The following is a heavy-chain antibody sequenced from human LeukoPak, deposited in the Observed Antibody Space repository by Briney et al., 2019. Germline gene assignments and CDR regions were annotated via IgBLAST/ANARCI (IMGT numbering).Heavy chain of an antibody. CDR2: ISGSGGST. Sequence: GGSLRLSCAASGFTFSSYAMTWVRQAPGKGLEWVSGISGSGGSTYYGASVRGRFTISRDKSKNTLYLQMNSLRAEDTAVYYCAKTASVVAAPDVWGQGTTVTASS. D-gene: IGHD2-15*01. J-gene: IGHJ6*02. CDR1: GFTFSSYA. CDR3: AKTASVVAAPDV. V-gene: IGHV3-23*01.